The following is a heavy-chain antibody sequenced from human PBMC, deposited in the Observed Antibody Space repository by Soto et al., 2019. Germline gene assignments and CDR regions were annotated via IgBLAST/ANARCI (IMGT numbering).Heavy chain of an antibody. V-gene: IGHV3-7*01. CDR3: AIGHWLGK. Sequence: EVQLVDSGGALVQPGASLRLSCAASGFTFSDYLMTWVRQAPGKGLEWVATIKRDGNEKYYVDSVKGRFTISRDNAKNSLYLQLSALRAEDTAVYYCAIGHWLGKWGQGTLVTVSS. CDR2: IKRDGNEK. D-gene: IGHD6-19*01. CDR1: GFTFSDYL. J-gene: IGHJ4*02.